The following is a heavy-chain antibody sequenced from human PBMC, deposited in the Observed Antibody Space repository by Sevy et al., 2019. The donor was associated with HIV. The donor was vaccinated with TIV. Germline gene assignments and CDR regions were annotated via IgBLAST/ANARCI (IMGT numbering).Heavy chain of an antibody. CDR1: GGSFSGYY. Sequence: ETLSLTCAVYGGSFSGYYWSWIRQPPGKGLEWIGEINHSGSTNYNPSLKSRVTISVDTSKNQFSLKLSSVTAADTAVYYCARGYCSSTSCYVKYYYYYMDVWGKGTTVTVSS. D-gene: IGHD2-2*01. CDR3: ARGYCSSTSCYVKYYYYYMDV. V-gene: IGHV4-34*01. J-gene: IGHJ6*03. CDR2: INHSGST.